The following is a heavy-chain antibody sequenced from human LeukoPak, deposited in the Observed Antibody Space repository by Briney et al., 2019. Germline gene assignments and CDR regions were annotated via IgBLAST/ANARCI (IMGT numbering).Heavy chain of an antibody. Sequence: SETLSLTCTVSGGSISSYYWSWIRQPPGKGLEWIGYIYYSGSTNYNPSLKSRVTISVDTSKNQFSLKLSSVTAADTAVYYCAREREYGYYGVNDYWGQGTLVTVSS. CDR2: IYYSGST. V-gene: IGHV4-59*01. D-gene: IGHD4-17*01. CDR1: GGSISSYY. CDR3: AREREYGYYGVNDY. J-gene: IGHJ4*02.